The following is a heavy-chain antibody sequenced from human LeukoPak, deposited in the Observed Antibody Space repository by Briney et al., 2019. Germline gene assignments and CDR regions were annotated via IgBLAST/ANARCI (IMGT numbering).Heavy chain of an antibody. D-gene: IGHD3-10*01. J-gene: IGHJ6*03. V-gene: IGHV1-69*13. Sequence: SVQVSCKACGGTFSFYPISWVGQAPGPGLEWMGGIFSIFGTTNYALKFQGRVTITADESTSTAYMELSSLRSEDTAVYYCAIRITMVRGVMGYYYYMDVWGKGTTVTVSS. CDR2: IFSIFGTT. CDR1: GGTFSFYP. CDR3: AIRITMVRGVMGYYYYMDV.